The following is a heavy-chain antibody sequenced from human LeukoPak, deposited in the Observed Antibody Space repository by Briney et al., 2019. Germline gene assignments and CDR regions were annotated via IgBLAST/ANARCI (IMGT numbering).Heavy chain of an antibody. Sequence: SETLSLTCVVSGYSMSSGYYRGWIRQPPGKGLEWIGSIYHSGSTYHNPSLKSRVTISVDTSKNQFSLKLSSVTAADTAVYYCARTAMSRYFDLWGRGTLVTVSS. CDR3: ARTAMSRYFDL. CDR1: GYSMSSGYY. V-gene: IGHV4-38-2*01. J-gene: IGHJ2*01. CDR2: IYHSGST. D-gene: IGHD2-21*02.